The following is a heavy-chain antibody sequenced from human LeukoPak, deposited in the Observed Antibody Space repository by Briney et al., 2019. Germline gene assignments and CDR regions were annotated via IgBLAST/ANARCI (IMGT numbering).Heavy chain of an antibody. D-gene: IGHD3-22*01. CDR2: IKQDGSHK. J-gene: IGHJ3*02. V-gene: IGHV3-7*03. Sequence: GGSLRLSCAASGFTFRNNWMSWVRQAPGKGLEWVANIKQDGSHKNYVDSVRGRFTISRDNAKSSLSLQMNSLRAEDTAVYYCASDSSGYYDDAFDIWGQGTMVTVSS. CDR1: GFTFRNNW. CDR3: ASDSSGYYDDAFDI.